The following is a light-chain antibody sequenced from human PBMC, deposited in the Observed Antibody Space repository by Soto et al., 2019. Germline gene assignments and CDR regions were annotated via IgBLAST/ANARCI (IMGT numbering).Light chain of an antibody. CDR1: QSISSW. Sequence: DIQMTQSPSTLSASVGDRVTITCRASQSISSWLAWYQQKPGKAPKLLIYKASSLESGVPPRLSGRGSGTEFTLTISSLQPDAFATYYCHQYNSYPTFGQGTKVEIK. CDR3: HQYNSYPT. V-gene: IGKV1-5*03. CDR2: KAS. J-gene: IGKJ1*01.